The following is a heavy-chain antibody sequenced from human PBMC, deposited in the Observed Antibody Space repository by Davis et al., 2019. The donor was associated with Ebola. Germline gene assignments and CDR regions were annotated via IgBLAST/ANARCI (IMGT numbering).Heavy chain of an antibody. D-gene: IGHD2-15*01. Sequence: SETLSLTCTVSGGSISSSSYYWGWIRQPPGKGLEWIGSIYYSGSTYYNPSLKSRVTISVDTSKNQFSLKLSSVTAADTAVYYCARQGVVVLSPADAFDIWGQGTMVTVSS. CDR1: GGSISSSSYY. CDR3: ARQGVVVLSPADAFDI. J-gene: IGHJ3*02. CDR2: IYYSGST. V-gene: IGHV4-39*01.